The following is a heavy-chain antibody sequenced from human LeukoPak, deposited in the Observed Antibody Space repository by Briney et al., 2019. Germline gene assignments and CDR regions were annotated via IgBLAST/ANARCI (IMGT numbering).Heavy chain of an antibody. Sequence: QPGGSLRLSCAASGFTFSSYAMSWVRQAPGKGLEWVSAISGSGGSTYSADSLKGRFTISRDNSKNTLYLQINSLRADDTAVFYCARGGLGSAFDNWGQGTLVTVSS. CDR1: GFTFSSYA. CDR3: ARGGLGSAFDN. V-gene: IGHV3-23*01. CDR2: ISGSGGST. D-gene: IGHD6-19*01. J-gene: IGHJ4*02.